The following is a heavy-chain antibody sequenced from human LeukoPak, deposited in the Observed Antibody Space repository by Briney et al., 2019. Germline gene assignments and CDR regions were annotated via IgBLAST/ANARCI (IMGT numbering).Heavy chain of an antibody. J-gene: IGHJ5*02. CDR3: ARVHKYCSGISCYRFDP. D-gene: IGHD2-2*01. CDR2: VDHSGST. V-gene: IGHV4-4*02. CDR1: GGSISSTDY. Sequence: PSGTLSLTCGVSGGSISSTDYWSWVRQPPGKGLEWIGEVDHSGSTKYNPALKSRVTISVDKSKSQFSLKLTSVAAGHSAVYYCARVHKYCSGISCYRFDPWGQGTLVSVSS.